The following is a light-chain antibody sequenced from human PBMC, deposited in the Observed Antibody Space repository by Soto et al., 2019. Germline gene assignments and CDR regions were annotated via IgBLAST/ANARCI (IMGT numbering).Light chain of an antibody. CDR1: QSLLHRNGYNY. V-gene: IGKV2-28*01. Sequence: DIVMTQSPLSLPVTPGEPASISCRSSQSLLHRNGYNYLDWYLQKPGQSPQLLIYLGSNRASGVPYRFSGSGSGTDFTLKISRVEAEDVGVYYCMQALQTRCTFGQGTKVEIK. CDR3: MQALQTRCT. CDR2: LGS. J-gene: IGKJ1*01.